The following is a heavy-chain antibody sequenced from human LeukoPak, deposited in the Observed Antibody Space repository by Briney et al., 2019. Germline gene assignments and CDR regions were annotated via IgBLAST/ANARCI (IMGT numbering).Heavy chain of an antibody. CDR2: INHSGST. V-gene: IGHV4-34*01. Sequence: SETLSLTCAVYGGSFSGYYWSWIRQPPGKGLEWIGQINHSGSTNYNPSLKSRVTISVDTSKNQFSLKLSSVTAADRAVYYCARYRRGGPYDSSPSYYYYYMDVWGKGTTVTVSS. D-gene: IGHD3-22*01. CDR1: GGSFSGYY. CDR3: ARYRRGGPYDSSPSYYYYYMDV. J-gene: IGHJ6*03.